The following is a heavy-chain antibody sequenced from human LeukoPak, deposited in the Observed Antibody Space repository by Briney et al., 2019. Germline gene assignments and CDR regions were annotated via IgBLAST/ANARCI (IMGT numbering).Heavy chain of an antibody. CDR2: ISRDGKRQ. CDR1: GFIFNNYD. Sequence: GGSLRLSCATSGFIFNNYDPHWVRQAPGKGLEWLATISRDGKRQFYTDSVKGRFTISRDDSRSTLYLQMNGLRPEDTAVYYCARDRLNRAYCGNDCYSAAFDYWGQGTLVTVSS. D-gene: IGHD2-21*02. V-gene: IGHV3-30*03. J-gene: IGHJ4*02. CDR3: ARDRLNRAYCGNDCYSAAFDY.